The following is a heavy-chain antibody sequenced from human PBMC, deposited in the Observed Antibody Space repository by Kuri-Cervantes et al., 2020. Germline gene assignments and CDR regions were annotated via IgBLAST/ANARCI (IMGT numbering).Heavy chain of an antibody. J-gene: IGHJ4*02. CDR1: GFTFSSYW. CDR3: ARFIAAAGNPGEN. Sequence: GESLKISCAASGFTFSSYWMSWVRQAPGKGLEWVSVIYSGGSTYYADSVKGRFTISRDNSKNTLYLQMNSLRAEDTAVYYCARFIAAAGNPGENWGQGTLVTVSS. D-gene: IGHD6-13*01. V-gene: IGHV3-53*01. CDR2: IYSGGST.